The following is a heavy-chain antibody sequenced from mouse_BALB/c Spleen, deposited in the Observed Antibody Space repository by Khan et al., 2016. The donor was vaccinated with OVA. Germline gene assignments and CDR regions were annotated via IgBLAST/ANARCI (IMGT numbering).Heavy chain of an antibody. CDR3: TRRRGYFDV. CDR1: GFTFSSYD. Sequence: EVELVESGGGLVKPGGSLKLSCTASGFTFSSYDMSWVRQTPEKRLEWVAYINSGGDTTYSPDTVKGRFTISRDNAKNTLNLQRSSLKSEDTAIYDCTRRRGYFDVWGAGTTVTVSS. J-gene: IGHJ1*01. CDR2: INSGGDTT. V-gene: IGHV5-12-1*01.